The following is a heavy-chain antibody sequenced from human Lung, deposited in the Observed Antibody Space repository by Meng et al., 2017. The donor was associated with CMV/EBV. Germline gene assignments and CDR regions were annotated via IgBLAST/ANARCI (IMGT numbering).Heavy chain of an antibody. D-gene: IGHD2-21*01. CDR2: INPNSGVT. V-gene: IGHV1-2*02. J-gene: IGHJ4*01. CDR1: GYTFTDNY. Sequence: ASXXVSXKAFGYTFTDNYIHWVRHAPGQGLEWMGWINPNSGVTNYAQKFQGRVSMTRNVSISAAYMQLSRLRSDDATALYCARVAHGNSGFCYFFDYWGQGTLVTVSS. CDR3: ARVAHGNSGFCYFFDY.